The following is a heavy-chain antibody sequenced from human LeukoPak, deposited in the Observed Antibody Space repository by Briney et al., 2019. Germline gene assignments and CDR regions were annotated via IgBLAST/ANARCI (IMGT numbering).Heavy chain of an antibody. CDR2: IYDRGPA. V-gene: IGHV4-30-2*01. J-gene: IGHJ5*02. D-gene: IGHD3-10*01. CDR3: ARSRQASGLLSS. CDR1: GGAITSDGYS. Sequence: SQTLSLTCTVSGGAITSDGYSWNWIRQPPGKGLEWIGCIYDRGPAYYNPSLKSRFTISVDRPKNQFFLNVTSLTAADTAVYYCARSRQASGLLSSWGQGTRVVVSS.